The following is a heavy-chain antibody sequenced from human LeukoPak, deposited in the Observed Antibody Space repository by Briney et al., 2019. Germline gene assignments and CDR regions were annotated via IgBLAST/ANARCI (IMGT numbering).Heavy chain of an antibody. D-gene: IGHD6-13*01. CDR1: GFTLSTNA. CDR2: ISGSGAST. V-gene: IGHV3-23*01. CDR3: AKGRAVAGNLAGY. Sequence: PGGSLRLSCLTSGFTLSTNAMSWVRQAPGKGLEWISGISGSGASTYYADPVKGRFTISRDDSRNTLYLQMNSLRAEDTAVYYCAKGRAVAGNLAGYWGQGTLVTVSS. J-gene: IGHJ4*02.